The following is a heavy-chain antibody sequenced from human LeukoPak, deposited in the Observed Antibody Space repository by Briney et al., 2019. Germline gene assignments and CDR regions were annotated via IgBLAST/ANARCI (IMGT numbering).Heavy chain of an antibody. CDR2: IGGSGTRT. CDR3: AKDRYSGSPYLFDY. J-gene: IGHJ4*02. V-gene: IGHV3-23*01. D-gene: IGHD1-26*01. Sequence: GGTLRLSCSASGFTFTTYGMNWVRQAPGKGLEWVSGIGGSGTRTYYADSVKGRFTISRDNSKNTLYLQMNSLRDEDTAVYYCAKDRYSGSPYLFDYWAREPWSPSPQ. CDR1: GFTFTTYG.